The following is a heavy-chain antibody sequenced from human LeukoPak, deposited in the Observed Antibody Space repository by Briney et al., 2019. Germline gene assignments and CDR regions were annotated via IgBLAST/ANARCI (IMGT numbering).Heavy chain of an antibody. J-gene: IGHJ4*02. CDR2: IKGKTDGGTT. CDR1: GFTFSNAW. V-gene: IGHV3-15*01. D-gene: IGHD3-16*02. CDR3: TTDYYDYVWGSYRPDN. Sequence: GGSLRLPCAASGFTFSNAWMSWVRRAPGKGLEWVGRIKGKTDGGTTDYAAPVKDRFTISRDDSKNTLYLQMNSLKPEDTAVYYCTTDYYDYVWGSYRPDNWGQGTLVTVSS.